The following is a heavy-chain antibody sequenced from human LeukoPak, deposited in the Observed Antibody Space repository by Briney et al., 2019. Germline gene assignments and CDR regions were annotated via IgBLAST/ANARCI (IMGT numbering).Heavy chain of an antibody. D-gene: IGHD4-23*01. V-gene: IGHV3-30*02. Sequence: GRSLRLSCAASGFSFSSYGMHWVRQAPGKGLEWVAFIRYDGSNKYYADSVKGRFTISRDNSKNTLYLQMNSLRAEDTAVYYCAKDQGIGNWEEPFDYWGQGTLVTVSS. CDR3: AKDQGIGNWEEPFDY. CDR1: GFSFSSYG. J-gene: IGHJ4*02. CDR2: IRYDGSNK.